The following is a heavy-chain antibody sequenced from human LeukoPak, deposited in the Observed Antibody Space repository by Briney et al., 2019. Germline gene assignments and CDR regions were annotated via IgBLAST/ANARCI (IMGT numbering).Heavy chain of an antibody. V-gene: IGHV3-64D*06. Sequence: GGSLRLSCSASGFTFSSYPIHWVRQAPGKGLEYVSNISSNGDSTYYADSVKGRFTISRDNSKSRLYLQMSSLRAEDTAVYYCVKDSYDYGSGSLAQYFQHWGQGTLVTVSS. CDR1: GFTFSSYP. CDR2: ISSNGDST. CDR3: VKDSYDYGSGSLAQYFQH. D-gene: IGHD3-10*01. J-gene: IGHJ1*01.